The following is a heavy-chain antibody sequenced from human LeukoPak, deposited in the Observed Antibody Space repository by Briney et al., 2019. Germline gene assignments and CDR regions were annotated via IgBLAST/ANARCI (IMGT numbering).Heavy chain of an antibody. CDR2: ISYDGSNK. J-gene: IGHJ4*02. CDR3: ARDIGPDYYDSSGYPLDY. D-gene: IGHD3-22*01. CDR1: GFTFSSYG. Sequence: PGRSLRLSCAASGFTFSSYGMHWVRQAPGKGLEWVAVISYDGSNKYYADSVKGRFTISRDNSKNTLYLQMNSLRAEDTAVYYCARDIGPDYYDSSGYPLDYWGQGTLVTVSS. V-gene: IGHV3-30*03.